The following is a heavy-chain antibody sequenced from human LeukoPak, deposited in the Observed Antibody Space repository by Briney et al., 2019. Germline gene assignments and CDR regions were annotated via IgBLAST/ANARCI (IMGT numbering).Heavy chain of an antibody. CDR1: GFTFSSYE. CDR2: ISSSGSTI. D-gene: IGHD7-27*01. V-gene: IGHV3-48*03. CDR3: ARDLLTGNGY. Sequence: GGSLRLSCAASGFTFSSYEMNWVRQAPGKGLEWVSYISSSGSTIYYADSVKGRFTVSRDNFEDSLYLQMSSLRAEDTAVYYCARDLLTGNGYWGQGTLVTVSS. J-gene: IGHJ4*02.